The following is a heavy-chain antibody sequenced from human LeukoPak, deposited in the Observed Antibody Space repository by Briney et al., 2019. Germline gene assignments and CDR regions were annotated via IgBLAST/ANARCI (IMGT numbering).Heavy chain of an antibody. D-gene: IGHD1-26*01. Sequence: GSSVKVSCKASGGTFSSYAISWVQQAPGQGLEGMGRIIPILGIANYAQKFQGRVTITADKSTSTAYMEQSSLRSEDTAVYYCARGQLATRNNWFDPWGQGTLVTVSS. CDR3: ARGQLATRNNWFDP. CDR2: IIPILGIA. J-gene: IGHJ5*02. CDR1: GGTFSSYA. V-gene: IGHV1-69*04.